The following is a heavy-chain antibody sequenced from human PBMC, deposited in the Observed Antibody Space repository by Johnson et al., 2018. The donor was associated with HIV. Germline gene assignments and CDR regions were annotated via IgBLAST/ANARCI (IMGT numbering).Heavy chain of an antibody. CDR1: GFTFSSYV. J-gene: IGHJ3*01. V-gene: IGHV3-30*04. CDR2: ISYDASNK. CDR3: AKGRYSSSWYLAGAFDV. Sequence: QVQLVESGGGVVQPGRSMRLSCAASGFTFSSYVMHWVRQAPGKGLEWVALISYDASNKYYADSVKGRFTISRDSSKNTLYLQMNSLRTEDTAVYYCAKGRYSSSWYLAGAFDVWGQGTMVSVSS. D-gene: IGHD6-13*01.